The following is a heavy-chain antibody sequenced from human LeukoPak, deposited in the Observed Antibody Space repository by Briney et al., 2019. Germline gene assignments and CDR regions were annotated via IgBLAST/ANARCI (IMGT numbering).Heavy chain of an antibody. CDR1: GYIFTSYW. D-gene: IGHD5-18*01. V-gene: IGHV5-51*01. CDR3: ARKGYSYGYDYDY. CDR2: IYPGDSDT. J-gene: IGHJ4*02. Sequence: PGESLQISCEGSGYIFTSYWIGWGRQLPGKGLEWMGIIYPGDSDTRYSPSFQGQVTISADKSISTAYLQWSSLKASDTAMYYCARKGYSYGYDYDYWGQGTLVTVSS.